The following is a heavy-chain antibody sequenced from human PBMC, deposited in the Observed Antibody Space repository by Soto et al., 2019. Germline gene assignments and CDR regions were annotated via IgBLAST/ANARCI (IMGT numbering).Heavy chain of an antibody. CDR1: GFTFSSYA. V-gene: IGHV3-23*01. J-gene: IGHJ6*02. CDR2: ISGSGGST. CDR3: AKASRITIFGVVTYGMDV. D-gene: IGHD3-3*01. Sequence: EVQLLESGGGLVQPGGSLRLSCAASGFTFSSYAMSWVRQAPGKGLEWVSAISGSGGSTYYADSVKGRFTISRHNSKNTLYLQMNSLRAEDTAVYYCAKASRITIFGVVTYGMDVWGQGTTVTVSS.